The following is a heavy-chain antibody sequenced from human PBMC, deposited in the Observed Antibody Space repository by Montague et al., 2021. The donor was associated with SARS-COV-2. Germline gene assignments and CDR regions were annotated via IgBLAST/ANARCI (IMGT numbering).Heavy chain of an antibody. CDR3: ARAVAAVGGPVDYYYFDGMDV. D-gene: IGHD6-13*01. CDR1: GYISTGHY. CDR2: INSHSGGT. Sequence: SVKVSCKASGYISTGHYVLWVRQAPGQGLEWMGWINSHSGGTQYAQKFQGRVTLTRGTSINTAYMELSRLRFDDTAVYYCARAVAAVGGPVDYYYFDGMDVWGQGTTVTVSS. V-gene: IGHV1-2*02. J-gene: IGHJ6*02.